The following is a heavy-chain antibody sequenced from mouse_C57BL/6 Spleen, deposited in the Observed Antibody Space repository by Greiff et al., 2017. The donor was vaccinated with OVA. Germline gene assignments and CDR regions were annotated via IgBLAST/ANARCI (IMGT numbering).Heavy chain of an antibody. CDR3: ARDQGAY. CDR1: GFTFSSYA. CDR2: ISDGGSYT. D-gene: IGHD3-2*02. J-gene: IGHJ3*01. Sequence: EVHLVESGGGLVKPGGSLKLSCAASGFTFSSYAMSWVRQTPEKRLEWVATISDGGSYTYYPDNVKGRFTISRDNAKNNLYLQMSHLKSEDTAMYYCARDQGAYWGQGTLVTVSA. V-gene: IGHV5-4*01.